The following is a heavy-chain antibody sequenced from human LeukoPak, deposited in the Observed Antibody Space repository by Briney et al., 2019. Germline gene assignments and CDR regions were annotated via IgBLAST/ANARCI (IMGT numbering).Heavy chain of an antibody. CDR2: IYTSGST. V-gene: IGHV4-61*02. CDR1: GGSISSGSYY. D-gene: IGHD2-2*01. Sequence: PSETLSLTCTVSGGSISSGSYYWSWIRQPAGKGLEWIGRIYTSGSTNYNPSLKSRVTISVDTSKNQFSLKLSSVTAADTAVYYCARGHDLVLPPATIERWLDPWGQGTLVTVSS. J-gene: IGHJ5*02. CDR3: ARGHDLVLPPATIERWLDP.